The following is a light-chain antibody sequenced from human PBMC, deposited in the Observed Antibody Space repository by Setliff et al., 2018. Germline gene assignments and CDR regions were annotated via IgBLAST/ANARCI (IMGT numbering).Light chain of an antibody. CDR1: SSDVGGYNY. CDR3: CPYAGSYTSLYV. CDR2: DVS. V-gene: IGLV2-11*01. Sequence: QSALTQPRSVSGSPGQSVTISCTGTSSDVGGYNYVSWYQQHPGKAPKLMIYDVSKRPSGVPDRFSGSKSGNTASLTISGLQAEDEADYYCCPYAGSYTSLYVFGTGTKVTVL. J-gene: IGLJ1*01.